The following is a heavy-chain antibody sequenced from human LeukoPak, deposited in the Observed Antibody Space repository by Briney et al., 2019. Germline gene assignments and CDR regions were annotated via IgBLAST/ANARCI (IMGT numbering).Heavy chain of an antibody. D-gene: IGHD4-17*01. Sequence: GGSLRLSCAASGFTFSNYGIHWVRQAPGKGLEWVAFIRYDGSKKYYADSVKGRFTISRDNAQNSLYLQMNSLRAEDTAVYYCTRGSYGDYEYWGQGTLVTVSS. CDR1: GFTFSNYG. CDR2: IRYDGSKK. CDR3: TRGSYGDYEY. J-gene: IGHJ4*02. V-gene: IGHV3-30*02.